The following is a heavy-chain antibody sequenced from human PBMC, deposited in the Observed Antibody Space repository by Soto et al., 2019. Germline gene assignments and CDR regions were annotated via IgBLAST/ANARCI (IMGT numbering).Heavy chain of an antibody. CDR1: GGSFSGYY. Sequence: QVQLQQWGAGLLKPSETLSLTCAVYGGSFSGYYWSWIRQPPGKGLEWIGEINHSGSTNYKPSLKSRVTISVDTPKNQFSLKLSAVTAADTAVYYCATFGRAATRWGQGTLVTVSS. V-gene: IGHV4-34*01. CDR2: INHSGST. CDR3: ATFGRAATR. J-gene: IGHJ4*02. D-gene: IGHD2-15*01.